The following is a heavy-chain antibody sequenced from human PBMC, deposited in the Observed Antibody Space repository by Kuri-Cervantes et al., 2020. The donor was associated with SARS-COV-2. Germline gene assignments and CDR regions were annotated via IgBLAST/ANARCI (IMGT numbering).Heavy chain of an antibody. Sequence: SGPTLVKPTQTLTLTCTFSGFSLSTSGVGVGWIRQPPGKALEWLALIYWDDEKRYSPSLKSRLTITKDTSKNQVVLTMTNMDPVDTAAYYCARGSVSSVPFDYWGQGTLVTVSS. D-gene: IGHD3-22*01. CDR1: GFSLSTSGVG. CDR3: ARGSVSSVPFDY. V-gene: IGHV2-5*02. J-gene: IGHJ4*02. CDR2: IYWDDEK.